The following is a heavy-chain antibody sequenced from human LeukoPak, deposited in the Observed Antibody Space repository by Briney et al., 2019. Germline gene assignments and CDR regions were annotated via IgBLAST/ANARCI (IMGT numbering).Heavy chain of an antibody. CDR2: INPNSGGT. CDR3: ARDFNDFWSGYYGPFDY. CDR1: GGTFSSYA. Sequence: ASVKVSCKASGGTFSSYAISWVRQAPGQGLEWMGWINPNSGGTNYAQKFQGWVTMTRDTSISTAYMELSRLRSDDTAVYYCARDFNDFWSGYYGPFDYWGQGTLVTVSS. V-gene: IGHV1-2*04. J-gene: IGHJ4*02. D-gene: IGHD3-3*01.